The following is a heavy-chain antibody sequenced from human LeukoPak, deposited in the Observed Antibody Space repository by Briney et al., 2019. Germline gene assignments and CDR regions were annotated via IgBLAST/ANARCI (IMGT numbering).Heavy chain of an antibody. CDR2: IYYSGST. CDR1: GGSISSYY. J-gene: IGHJ5*02. Sequence: SETLSLTCTVSGGSISSYYWSWIRQPPGKGLEWIGYIYYSGSTNYNPSLKSRVTMSVDTSKNQFSLKLSSVTAADTAVYYCARVGSSWSHNWFDPWGQGTLVTVSS. CDR3: ARVGSSWSHNWFDP. V-gene: IGHV4-59*12. D-gene: IGHD6-13*01.